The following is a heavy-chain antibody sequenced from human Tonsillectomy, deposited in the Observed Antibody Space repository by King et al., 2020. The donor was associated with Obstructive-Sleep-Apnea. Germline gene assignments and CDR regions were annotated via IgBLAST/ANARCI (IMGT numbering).Heavy chain of an antibody. J-gene: IGHJ4*02. CDR1: GFTFSSYS. V-gene: IGHV3-48*01. CDR2: ISSSSGTI. Sequence: VQLVESGGGLVQPGGSLRLSCEVSGFTFSSYSMNWVRQAPGKGLEWVSYISSSSGTIYYADAVKGRFTISRDKAKNSLYLQMNSLRAEDTAVYYCAREREGHYWGQGTLVTVSS. CDR3: AREREGHY.